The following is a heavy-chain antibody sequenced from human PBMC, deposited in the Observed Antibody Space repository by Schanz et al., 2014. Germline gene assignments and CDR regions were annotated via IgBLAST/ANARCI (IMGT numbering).Heavy chain of an antibody. Sequence: QVQLVESGGSVVQPGRSLRLSCAGSGFSFSDYGMHWVRQAPGRGLQWVALISYDGGHKYYADSVKGRFTISRDNSKNSLYLQMNSLRDEDTAVYYCARGGATRFDYWGQGTLVTVSS. CDR1: GFSFSDYG. CDR2: ISYDGGHK. CDR3: ARGGATRFDY. V-gene: IGHV3-30*03. J-gene: IGHJ4*02. D-gene: IGHD1-26*01.